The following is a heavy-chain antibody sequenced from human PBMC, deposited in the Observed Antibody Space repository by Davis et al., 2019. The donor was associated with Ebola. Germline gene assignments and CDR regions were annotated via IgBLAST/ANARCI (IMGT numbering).Heavy chain of an antibody. CDR1: GGSISSGSYY. D-gene: IGHD6-13*01. V-gene: IGHV4-61*01. Sequence: SETLSLTCTVSGGSISSGSYYWSWIRQPPGKGLEWIGYIYYSGSTNYNPSLKSRVTISVDTSKNQFSLKLSSVTAADTAVYYCARYAGTSQPGDYFDYWGQGTLVTVSS. J-gene: IGHJ4*02. CDR3: ARYAGTSQPGDYFDY. CDR2: IYYSGST.